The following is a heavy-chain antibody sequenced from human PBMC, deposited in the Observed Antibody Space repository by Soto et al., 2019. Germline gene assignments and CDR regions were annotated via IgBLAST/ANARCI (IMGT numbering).Heavy chain of an antibody. V-gene: IGHV3-21*01. D-gene: IGHD5-18*01. J-gene: IGHJ6*02. CDR3: ARISGSGIQLWFLYYYGMDV. Sequence: GSLRLSCAASGFTFSSYSMNWVRQAPGKGLEWVSSISSSSSYIYYADSVKGRFTISRDNAKNSLYLQMNSLRAEDTAVYYCARISGSGIQLWFLYYYGMDVWGQGTTVTVSS. CDR2: ISSSSSYI. CDR1: GFTFSSYS.